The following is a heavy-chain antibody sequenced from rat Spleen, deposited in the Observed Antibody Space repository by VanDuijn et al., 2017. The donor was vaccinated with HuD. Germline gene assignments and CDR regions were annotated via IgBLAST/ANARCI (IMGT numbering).Heavy chain of an antibody. CDR3: TRGYYFDY. J-gene: IGHJ2*01. CDR1: GFTFSSYD. V-gene: IGHV5-29*01. CDR2: ISYDGSTP. Sequence: EVQLVESGGGLVQPGRSMKLSCAASGFTFSSYDMVWVRQAPAQGLKWVATISYDGSTPYYRDSEKGRFTISRDNARSTLYLHMDSLRSDDTATYYCTRGYYFDYWGQGVMVTVSS.